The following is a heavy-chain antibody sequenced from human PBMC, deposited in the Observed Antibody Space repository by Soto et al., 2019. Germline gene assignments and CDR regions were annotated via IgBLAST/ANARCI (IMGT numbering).Heavy chain of an antibody. CDR2: ISGSGGST. Sequence: EVQLLESGGGLVQPGGSLRLSCAASGFTFSSYAMSWVRQAPGKGLEWVSAISGSGGSTYYADSVKGRFTISRDNSKNTLYLQMNSLRGEDTAVYYCTRLEYSSSSYGYWGQGTLVTVSS. CDR1: GFTFSSYA. J-gene: IGHJ4*02. D-gene: IGHD6-6*01. CDR3: TRLEYSSSSYGY. V-gene: IGHV3-23*01.